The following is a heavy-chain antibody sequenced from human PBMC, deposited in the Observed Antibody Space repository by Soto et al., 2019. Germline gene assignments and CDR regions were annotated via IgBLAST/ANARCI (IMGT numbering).Heavy chain of an antibody. CDR2: IWYDGSNE. J-gene: IGHJ4*02. CDR3: ARDKVPYAVDRPDCVDY. D-gene: IGHD2-21*01. V-gene: IGHV3-33*01. Sequence: GGSLRLSCAASGFTFSSYGMHWVRQAPGKGLEWVAVIWYDGSNEYYADSVKGRFTISRDNSKNTLYLQMNSLRAEDTAVYYCARDKVPYAVDRPDCVDYLGQGTLVNVSS. CDR1: GFTFSSYG.